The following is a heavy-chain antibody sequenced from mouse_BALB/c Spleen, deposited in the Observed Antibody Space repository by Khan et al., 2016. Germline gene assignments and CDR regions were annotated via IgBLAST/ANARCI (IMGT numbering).Heavy chain of an antibody. D-gene: IGHD1-1*01. CDR1: GYSFIGYF. V-gene: IGHV1-20*02. Sequence: VRLQQSGPELVKPGASVKISCKASGYSFIGYFMNWVMQSHGKSLEWIGRINPYNGDTFYNQKFKGKATLTVDKSSSTAHMELRSLASEDSAVYYCASDYGSPRGARDYWGQGTSVTVSS. J-gene: IGHJ4*01. CDR3: ASDYGSPRGARDY. CDR2: INPYNGDT.